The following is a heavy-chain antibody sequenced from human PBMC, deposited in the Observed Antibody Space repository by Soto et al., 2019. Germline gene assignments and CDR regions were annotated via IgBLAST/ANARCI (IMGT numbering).Heavy chain of an antibody. D-gene: IGHD2-15*01. CDR3: ARGYCSDTHGYANFVDP. CDR2: IHSAGGT. V-gene: IGHV3-66*01. CDR1: GLTVSRAY. J-gene: IGHJ5*02. Sequence: EVQLVESGGGLVQHGGSLRLSCAASGLTVSRAYMTWVRQAPGKGLEWVSLIHSAGGTQYADSVKGRFTISRDNYKNTLYLQMNILTAEDTAVDYCARGYCSDTHGYANFVDPWGQGTMVTVST.